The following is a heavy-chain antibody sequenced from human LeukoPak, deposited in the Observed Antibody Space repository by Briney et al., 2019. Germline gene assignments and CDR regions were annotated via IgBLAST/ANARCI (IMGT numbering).Heavy chain of an antibody. J-gene: IGHJ6*01. CDR1: GYTFTGNY. CDR3: ARDSPREPHYLLFIGG. Sequence: GASVKVSCKASGYTFTGNYIHWVRQAPGQGLEWVGWINPNSGGTNNAHKFEGRVTMTRDTSISTVYMELSSLKSDDTAVYYRARDSPREPHYLLFIGGWGIGATVTVFS. CDR2: INPNSGGT. V-gene: IGHV1-2*07. D-gene: IGHD1-14*01.